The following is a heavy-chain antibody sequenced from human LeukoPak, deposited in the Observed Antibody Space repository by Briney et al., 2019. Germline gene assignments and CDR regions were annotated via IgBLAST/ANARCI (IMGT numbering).Heavy chain of an antibody. J-gene: IGHJ6*03. CDR2: IYTSGST. D-gene: IGHD6-13*01. Sequence: SETLSLTCTVSGGSISSYYWSWIRQPAGKGLEWIGRIYTSGSTNYNPSLKSRVTMSVDTSKNQFSLKLSSVTAADTAVYYCARELEVAAAGLYYYYYMGVWGKGTTVTVSS. CDR1: GGSISSYY. CDR3: ARELEVAAAGLYYYYYMGV. V-gene: IGHV4-4*07.